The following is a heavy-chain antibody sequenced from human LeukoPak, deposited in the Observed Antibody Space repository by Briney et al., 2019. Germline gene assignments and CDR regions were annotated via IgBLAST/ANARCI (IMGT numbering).Heavy chain of an antibody. J-gene: IGHJ5*02. CDR1: GGTFISYA. V-gene: IGHV1-69*05. Sequence: SVKVSCKASGGTFISYAISWVRQAAGQGLEWMGRIIPIFGTANYAQKFQGRVTITTDESTSTAYMELSSLRSEDTAVYYCARDRWAARANVNWFDPWGQGTLVTVSS. CDR2: IIPIFGTA. CDR3: ARDRWAARANVNWFDP. D-gene: IGHD5-18*01.